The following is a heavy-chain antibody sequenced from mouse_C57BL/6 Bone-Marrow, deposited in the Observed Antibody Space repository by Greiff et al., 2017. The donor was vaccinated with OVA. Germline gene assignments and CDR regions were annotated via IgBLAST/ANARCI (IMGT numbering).Heavy chain of an antibody. CDR3: ARPQTAQAPFAY. CDR1: GFTFSSYA. Sequence: EVKLMESGGDLVKPGGSLKLSCAASGFTFSSYAMSWVRQTPDKRLEWVATISSGGSYTYYPDSVKGRFTISRDNAKNTLYLQMSSLKSEDTAMYYCARPQTAQAPFAYWGQGTLVTVSA. V-gene: IGHV5-6*01. D-gene: IGHD3-2*02. J-gene: IGHJ3*01. CDR2: ISSGGSYT.